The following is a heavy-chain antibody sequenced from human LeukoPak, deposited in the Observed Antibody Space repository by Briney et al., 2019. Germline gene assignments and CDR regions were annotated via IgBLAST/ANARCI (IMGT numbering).Heavy chain of an antibody. D-gene: IGHD2/OR15-2a*01. CDR1: GFTFSSYG. V-gene: IGHV3-33*01. CDR2: IWYDGSNK. CDR3: ARGITRVLLLPGY. Sequence: GGSLRLSCAASGFTFSSYGMHWVRQAPGKGREWVAVIWYDGSNKYYADSVKGRFTISRDNSKNTLYLQMNSLRAEDTAVYYCARGITRVLLLPGYWGQGTLVTVSS. J-gene: IGHJ4*02.